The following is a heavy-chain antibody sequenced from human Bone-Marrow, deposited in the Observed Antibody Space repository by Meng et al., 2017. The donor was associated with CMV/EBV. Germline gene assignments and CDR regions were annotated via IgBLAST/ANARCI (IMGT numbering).Heavy chain of an antibody. V-gene: IGHV3-23*03. D-gene: IGHD1-26*01. J-gene: IGHJ4*02. CDR1: GFTFRDFA. CDR3: AKGSKWVEFDY. Sequence: GESLRLSCAASGFTFRDFAMTWVRQAPGKGLEWVSVIYTGNGGRFYADSVKGRFTVSRDDYKNTVYLQMNSLRTDDTARYYCAKGSKWVEFDYWGQGALVTVSS. CDR2: IYTGNGGR.